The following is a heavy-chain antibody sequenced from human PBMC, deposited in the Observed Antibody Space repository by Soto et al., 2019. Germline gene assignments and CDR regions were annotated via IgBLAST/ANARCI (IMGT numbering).Heavy chain of an antibody. V-gene: IGHV3-21*01. CDR1: GFTFSSYS. D-gene: IGHD6-6*01. CDR3: ARDVIAARGGFDY. CDR2: ISSSSSYI. J-gene: IGHJ4*02. Sequence: EVQLVESGGGLVKPGGSLRLSCAASGFTFSSYSMNWVRQAPGKGLEWVSSISSSSSYIYYADSVKGRFTISRDNAKNSLYLQMNSLRAEDTAVYYCARDVIAARGGFDYWGQGTLVTVSS.